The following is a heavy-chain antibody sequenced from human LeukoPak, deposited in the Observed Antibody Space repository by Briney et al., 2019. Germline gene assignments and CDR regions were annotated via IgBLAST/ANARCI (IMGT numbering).Heavy chain of an antibody. D-gene: IGHD3-16*01. CDR3: ARDSEGVDY. Sequence: PSETLSLTCTVSGGSISSSSYYWGWIRQPPGKGLEWIGYIYYSGSTYYNPSLKSRVTISVDTSKNQFSLKLSSVTAADTAVYYCARDSEGVDYWGQGTLVTVSS. V-gene: IGHV4-31*03. J-gene: IGHJ4*02. CDR2: IYYSGST. CDR1: GGSISSSSYY.